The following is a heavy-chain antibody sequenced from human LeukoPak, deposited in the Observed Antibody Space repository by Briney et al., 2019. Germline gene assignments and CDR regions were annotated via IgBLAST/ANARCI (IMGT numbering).Heavy chain of an antibody. J-gene: IGHJ4*02. D-gene: IGHD2-21*02. CDR1: GFTFSIYS. Sequence: GGSLRLSCAASGFTFSIYSMNWVRQAPGKGLEWLSSITSSSNYIYYADSVKGRFTISRDNVQNSLYLQMNSLRAEDTAVYYCARVSPEIVVVTGTGAPDYWGQGTLVTVSS. CDR3: ARVSPEIVVVTGTGAPDY. CDR2: ITSSSNYI. V-gene: IGHV3-21*01.